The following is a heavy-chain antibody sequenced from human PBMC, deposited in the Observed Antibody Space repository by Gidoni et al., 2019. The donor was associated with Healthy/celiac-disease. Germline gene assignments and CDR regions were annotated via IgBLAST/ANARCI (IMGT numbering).Heavy chain of an antibody. J-gene: IGHJ3*02. CDR2: IYYSGST. D-gene: IGHD6-19*01. Sequence: DGLEWIGSIYYSGSTYYNPSLKSRVTISVDTSKNQFSLKLSSVTAADTAVYYCARHLGHSSGWDGGVEDAFDIWGQGTMVTVSS. CDR3: ARHLGHSSGWDGGVEDAFDI. V-gene: IGHV4-39*01.